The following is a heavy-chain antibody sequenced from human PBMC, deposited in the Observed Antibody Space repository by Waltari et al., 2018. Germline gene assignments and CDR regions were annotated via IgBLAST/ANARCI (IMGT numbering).Heavy chain of an antibody. J-gene: IGHJ4*02. V-gene: IGHV4-59*01. CDR3: ARAQYYYDSSGYRHYRNVDY. CDR2: IYYSGRT. D-gene: IGHD3-22*01. Sequence: QVQLQESGPGLVKPSETLSLTCTVSGGSISSYYWSWIRQPPGKGLEWIGYIYYSGRTNYNPSLRSRVTISVDTSKNQFSRKLSSVTAADTAVYYCARAQYYYDSSGYRHYRNVDYWGQGTLVTVSS. CDR1: GGSISSYY.